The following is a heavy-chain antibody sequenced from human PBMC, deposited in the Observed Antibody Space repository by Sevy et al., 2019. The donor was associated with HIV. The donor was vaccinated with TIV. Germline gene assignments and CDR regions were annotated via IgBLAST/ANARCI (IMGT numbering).Heavy chain of an antibody. J-gene: IGHJ5*02. Sequence: GGSLRLSCAASGFTFNDYNLSWIRQAPGKGLEWVSYISTSTSTTTIYYADSVKGRFIISRDNAKNSIYLQMNSLRVDDTAVYYCARAAGWLDAWGQGTLVTVSS. CDR1: GFTFNDYN. CDR3: ARAAGWLDA. CDR2: ISTSTSTTTI. V-gene: IGHV3-11*01.